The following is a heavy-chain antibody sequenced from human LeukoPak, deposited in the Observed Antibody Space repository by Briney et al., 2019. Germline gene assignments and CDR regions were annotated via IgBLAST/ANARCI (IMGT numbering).Heavy chain of an antibody. V-gene: IGHV3-23*01. CDR3: AKDQGSSGGDYFDY. J-gene: IGHJ4*02. Sequence: GGSLRLSCAASGFTFSRYWMNWVRQAPGKGLEWVSPISGSGGSTYYADSVKGRFTISRDNSKNTLYLQMNSLRAEDTAVYYCAKDQGSSGGDYFDYWGQGTLVTVSS. CDR2: ISGSGGST. D-gene: IGHD6-19*01. CDR1: GFTFSRYW.